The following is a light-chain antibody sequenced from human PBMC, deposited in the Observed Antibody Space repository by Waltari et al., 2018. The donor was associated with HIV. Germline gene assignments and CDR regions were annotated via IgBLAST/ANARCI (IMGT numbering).Light chain of an antibody. Sequence: DIVVTQTPLSLSVTPGQPASISCKSSHSLLHSDGEPYLYWYLQKPGQSPQLLIYEVSNRFSGVPERFSGSGSGTDFTLKISRVEAEDVGIYYCLQTIQLPLTFGQGTRLEIK. CDR3: LQTIQLPLT. V-gene: IGKV2D-29*02. J-gene: IGKJ5*01. CDR1: HSLLHSDGEPY. CDR2: EVS.